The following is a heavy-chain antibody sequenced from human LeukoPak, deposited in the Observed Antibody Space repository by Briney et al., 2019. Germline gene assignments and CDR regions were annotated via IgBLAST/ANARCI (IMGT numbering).Heavy chain of an antibody. V-gene: IGHV3-30-3*01. CDR3: ARGLTTSDY. CDR1: GGTFSGYA. D-gene: IGHD4-17*01. CDR2: ISYDGLIK. Sequence: GGSLRLSCTASGGTFSGYAIHWVRQAPGKGLEWLTLISYDGLIKYYADSVDGRFLISRDNSKDTIYLQMNSLRAEDTALYYCARGLTTSDYWGQGTLVTVSS. J-gene: IGHJ4*02.